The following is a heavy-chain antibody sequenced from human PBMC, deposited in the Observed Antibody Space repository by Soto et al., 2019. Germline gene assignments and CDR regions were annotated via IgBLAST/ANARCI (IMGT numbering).Heavy chain of an antibody. V-gene: IGHV3-23*01. CDR1: GFSSSSFA. J-gene: IGHJ6*02. CDR3: TKMSHGDPDNYYYPMDV. Sequence: PGGSLRLSCAASGFSSSSFAMSWVRQGQGKGLEWVASISGSGGTTYHADSVKGRFTISRDNFKNTLSLQMKNLRAADTAVYYCTKMSHGDPDNYYYPMDVWGQGATVTVSS. CDR2: ISGSGGTT. D-gene: IGHD3-16*01.